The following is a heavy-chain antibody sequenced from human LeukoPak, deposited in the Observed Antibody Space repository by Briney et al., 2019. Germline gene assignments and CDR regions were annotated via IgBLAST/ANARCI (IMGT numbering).Heavy chain of an antibody. CDR3: ARGGVAPSGGPFFDY. V-gene: IGHV4-61*01. CDR1: GGSVSSGSYY. D-gene: IGHD3-10*01. Sequence: SSETLSLTCTVSGGSVSSGSYYWSWIRQPPGKGLEWIGYIYYSGSTNYKPSLKSRVTISVDRSKNQFSLKVSSVTAADTAVYYCARGGVAPSGGPFFDYWGQGTLVTVSS. J-gene: IGHJ4*02. CDR2: IYYSGST.